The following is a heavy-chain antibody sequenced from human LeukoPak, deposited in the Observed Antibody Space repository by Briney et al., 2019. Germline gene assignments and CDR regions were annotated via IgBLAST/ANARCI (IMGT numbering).Heavy chain of an antibody. Sequence: PSETLSLTCTVSGGSISSGSYYWGWIRQPPGKGLEWIGDIYYSGDTYYNPSLKSRVTISVDTSKNQFSLKLSSVTAADTAVYYCARDLAGGSVVMDNEGHWFDPWGQGTLVTVSS. CDR1: GGSISSGSYY. D-gene: IGHD4-23*01. CDR3: ARDLAGGSVVMDNEGHWFDP. CDR2: IYYSGDT. V-gene: IGHV4-39*07. J-gene: IGHJ5*02.